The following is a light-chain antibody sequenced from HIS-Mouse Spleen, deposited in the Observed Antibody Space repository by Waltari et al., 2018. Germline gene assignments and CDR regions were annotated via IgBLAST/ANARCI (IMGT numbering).Light chain of an antibody. J-gene: IGLJ2*01. CDR1: ALPKKY. Sequence: SYELTQPPSVSVSPGQTARNTCSGDALPKKYEYWHQQKSGQAPVLVIYEDSKRPSGIPERFSGSSSGTIATLTISGAQVEDEADYYCYSTDSSGNHRVFGGGTKLTVL. V-gene: IGLV3-10*01. CDR2: EDS. CDR3: YSTDSSGNHRV.